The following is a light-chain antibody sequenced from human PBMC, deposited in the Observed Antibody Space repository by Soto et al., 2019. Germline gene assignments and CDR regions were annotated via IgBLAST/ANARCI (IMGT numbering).Light chain of an antibody. CDR3: QQYNNWPLT. J-gene: IGKJ4*01. Sequence: DIVMTQSRSTLSVYPLALATLSCRASQSVSSKLAWYQQKPGQAPRLLIYGASTRATGIPARFSGSGSGTEFTLTISSLQSEDFAVYYCQQYNNWPLTFGGGTKVDIK. CDR1: QSVSSK. CDR2: GAS. V-gene: IGKV3-15*01.